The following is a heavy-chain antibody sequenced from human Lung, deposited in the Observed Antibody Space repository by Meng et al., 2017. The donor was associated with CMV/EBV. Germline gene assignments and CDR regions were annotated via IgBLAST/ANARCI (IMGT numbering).Heavy chain of an antibody. CDR2: IKQDGSEK. CDR3: ARDQRPEYYDFWSGYLGKGGYYGMDV. Sequence: GEXXRISCAASGFTFSSYWMSWVRQAPGKGLEWVANIKQDGSEKYYVDSVKGRFTIPRDNAKNSLYLQMNSLRAEDTAVYYCARDQRPEYYDFWSGYLGKGGYYGMDVWXQGTXVTVSS. D-gene: IGHD3-3*01. V-gene: IGHV3-7*01. CDR1: GFTFSSYW. J-gene: IGHJ6*02.